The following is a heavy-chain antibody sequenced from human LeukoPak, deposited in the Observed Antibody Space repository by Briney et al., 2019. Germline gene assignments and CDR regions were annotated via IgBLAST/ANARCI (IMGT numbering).Heavy chain of an antibody. Sequence: GGSLRLSCAASGFTFSSYSMNWVRQAPGKGLEWVSSISSSSSYIYYADSVKGRFTISRDNAKNSLYLQMNSLRAEDTAVYYCARDEIVGATPPFDYWGQGTLVTVSS. CDR2: ISSSSSYI. D-gene: IGHD1-26*01. J-gene: IGHJ4*02. CDR3: ARDEIVGATPPFDY. V-gene: IGHV3-21*01. CDR1: GFTFSSYS.